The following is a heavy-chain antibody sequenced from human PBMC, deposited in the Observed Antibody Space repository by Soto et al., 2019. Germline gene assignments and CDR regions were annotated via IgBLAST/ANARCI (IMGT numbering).Heavy chain of an antibody. J-gene: IGHJ4*02. CDR1: GGSISSGGYY. CDR2: IYYSGST. Sequence: QVQLQESGPGLVKPSQTLSLTCTVSGGSISSGGYYWSWLRQHPGKGLEWIGYIYYSGSTYSNPYLKRRVTISVDTSKNQFSLKLSSVTAADTAVYYCARGVPAVHFFDYWGQGTLVTVSS. D-gene: IGHD2-2*01. V-gene: IGHV4-31*03. CDR3: ARGVPAVHFFDY.